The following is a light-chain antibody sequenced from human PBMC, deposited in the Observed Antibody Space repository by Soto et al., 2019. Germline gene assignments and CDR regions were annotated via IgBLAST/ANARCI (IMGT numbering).Light chain of an antibody. J-gene: IGKJ2*01. Sequence: IQLTQSPSSVSASVGDRVTITCRASQDISSYLAWYQQKPGKVPSLLIYLASTLQNGVPSRFSGSGSGTDFTLTISALQPEDFATYYCQQLASYPYTFGQGIRLESK. CDR2: LAS. CDR1: QDISSY. CDR3: QQLASYPYT. V-gene: IGKV1-9*01.